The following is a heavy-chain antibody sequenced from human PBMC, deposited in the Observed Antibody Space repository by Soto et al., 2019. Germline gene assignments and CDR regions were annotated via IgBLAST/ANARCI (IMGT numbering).Heavy chain of an antibody. V-gene: IGHV3-23*01. CDR3: ATIPGIAAAGTCPDDY. CDR1: GFTFSSYA. Sequence: GGSLRLSCAASGFTFSSYAMSWVRQAPGKGLEWVSAISGSGGSTYYADSVKGRFTISRDNSKNTLYLQMNSLRAEDTAVYYCATIPGIAAAGTCPDDYWGQGTLVTASS. CDR2: ISGSGGST. J-gene: IGHJ4*02. D-gene: IGHD6-13*01.